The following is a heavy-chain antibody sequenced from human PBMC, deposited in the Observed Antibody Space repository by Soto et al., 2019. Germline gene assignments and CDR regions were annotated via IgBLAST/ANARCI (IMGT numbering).Heavy chain of an antibody. Sequence: PSETLSLTCAVYVGSFSGYYWSWIRQPPGKGLECIWEINHSGSTNYNPSLKSRVTISVDTSKNQSSMKLSSVTAAETAVYYCERCGGYSGYDPPRGYSSSWLNFEYWGKGTMVTVSS. CDR1: VGSFSGYY. CDR3: ERCGGYSGYDPPRGYSSSWLNFEY. J-gene: IGHJ4*02. D-gene: IGHD6-13*01. CDR2: INHSGST. V-gene: IGHV4-34*01.